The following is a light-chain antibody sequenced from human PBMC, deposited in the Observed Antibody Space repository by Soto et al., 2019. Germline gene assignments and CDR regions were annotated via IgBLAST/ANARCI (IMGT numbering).Light chain of an antibody. J-gene: IGLJ2*01. V-gene: IGLV2-14*01. CDR2: DVS. CDR3: SSYASTSTLVV. Sequence: QSALTQPASVAGSPGQSITISCTGTSSDVGTYNYVSWYQQHPGKDPKLIIYDVSTRPSGLSNRFSGSKSGNMSSLTTAGRQAEDESDYFCSSYASTSTLVVFCGGTKLAV. CDR1: SSDVGTYNY.